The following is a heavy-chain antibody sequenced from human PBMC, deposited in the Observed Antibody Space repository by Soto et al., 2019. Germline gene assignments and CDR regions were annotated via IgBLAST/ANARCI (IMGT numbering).Heavy chain of an antibody. CDR2: IIPIFGTA. J-gene: IGHJ4*02. V-gene: IGHV1-69*13. D-gene: IGHD6-19*01. CDR3: ARDSGTGGWYLPRPGY. Sequence: SVKVSCKASGGTFSSYVINWVRQAPGQGLEWMGGIIPIFGTANYAQKFQGRVTITADESTSTAYMELSSLRSEDTAMYYCARDSGTGGWYLPRPGYWGQGTLVTVSS. CDR1: GGTFSSYV.